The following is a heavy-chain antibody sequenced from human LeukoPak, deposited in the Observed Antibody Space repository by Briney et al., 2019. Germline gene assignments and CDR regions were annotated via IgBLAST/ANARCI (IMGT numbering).Heavy chain of an antibody. V-gene: IGHV1-2*02. CDR3: ARDRSRSGSYRDAFDI. J-gene: IGHJ3*02. Sequence: ASVKVSCKASGYMFTDHYMHWVRQAPGQGLEWMGWINPNSGGTNYAQKFQGRVTMTRDTSISTAYMELSSLRSDDTAVYYCARDRSRSGSYRDAFDIWVEGTMVTVS. CDR1: GYMFTDHY. CDR2: INPNSGGT. D-gene: IGHD1-26*01.